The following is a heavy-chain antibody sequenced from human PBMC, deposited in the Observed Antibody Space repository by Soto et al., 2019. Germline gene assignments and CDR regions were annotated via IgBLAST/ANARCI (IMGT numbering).Heavy chain of an antibody. Sequence: VQLVQSGAEVKKPGASVKVSCKASGYTFTSYGISWVRQAPGQGLEWMGWISAYNGNTNYAQKLQGRVTMTTDTSTSTVYMDLRSLRSDDTAVYYSARVRFGVVIIPDLDPRGQGTLVTVSS. CDR2: ISAYNGNT. V-gene: IGHV1-18*01. CDR1: GYTFTSYG. CDR3: ARVRFGVVIIPDLDP. D-gene: IGHD3-3*01. J-gene: IGHJ5*02.